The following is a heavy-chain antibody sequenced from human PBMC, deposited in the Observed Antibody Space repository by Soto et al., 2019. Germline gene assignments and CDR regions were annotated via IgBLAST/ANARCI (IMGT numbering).Heavy chain of an antibody. J-gene: IGHJ6*02. D-gene: IGHD2-8*01. V-gene: IGHV1-2*04. CDR1: GYRFTDYH. CDR3: ARGDSTDCSNGVCSFFYNHDMDV. CDR2: INPKSGGT. Sequence: QVQLVQSGAEVKKPGASVKVSCKASGYRFTDYHIHWVRQAPGQGLEWLGRINPKSGGTSTAQKFQGWVTMTTDTSIITASMELTRLTSDDTAIYYCARGDSTDCSNGVCSFFYNHDMDVWGQGTTVTVSS.